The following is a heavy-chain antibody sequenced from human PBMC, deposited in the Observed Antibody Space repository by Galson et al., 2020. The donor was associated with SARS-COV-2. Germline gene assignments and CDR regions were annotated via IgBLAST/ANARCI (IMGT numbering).Heavy chain of an antibody. CDR2: ISDSGDRT. V-gene: IGHV3-23*01. CDR1: GFTFSSYA. Sequence: GGSLRLSCAASGFTFSSYAMSWVRQAPGKGLEWVSAISDSGDRTYYADSVKGRFTISRDNSKNMMYLQMNSLRAEDTAVYYCARVGGDYSFIEGRIYYYYYMDVWGKGTTVTVSS. CDR3: ARVGGDYSFIEGRIYYYYYMDV. J-gene: IGHJ6*03. D-gene: IGHD4-4*01.